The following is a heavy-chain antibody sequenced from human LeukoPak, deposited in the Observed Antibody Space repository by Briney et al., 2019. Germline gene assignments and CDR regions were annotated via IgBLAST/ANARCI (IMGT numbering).Heavy chain of an antibody. Sequence: GESLKISCKGSGYSFTSYWIGWVRQMPGKGLEWMGIIYPGDSDTRYSPSFQGQVTISADKSFSTAYLQWSSLKASDTAMYYCARSIHYYYDSSGYYPNAFDIWGQGTMVTVSS. CDR1: GYSFTSYW. CDR2: IYPGDSDT. D-gene: IGHD3-22*01. CDR3: ARSIHYYYDSSGYYPNAFDI. V-gene: IGHV5-51*01. J-gene: IGHJ3*02.